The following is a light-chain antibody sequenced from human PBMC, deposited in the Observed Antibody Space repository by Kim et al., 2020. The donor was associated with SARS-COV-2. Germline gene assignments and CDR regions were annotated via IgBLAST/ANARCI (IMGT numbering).Light chain of an antibody. CDR3: QRYNSAPALI. J-gene: IGKJ4*01. V-gene: IGKV1-27*01. CDR2: AAS. CDR1: QGINNY. Sequence: SVGDRVTSTCRASQGINNYVAWYQQKPGKVPKLLIYAASTLQSGVPSRFSGSGSGTDFNLTISSLQPEDVATYYCQRYNSAPALIFGGGTKVEIK.